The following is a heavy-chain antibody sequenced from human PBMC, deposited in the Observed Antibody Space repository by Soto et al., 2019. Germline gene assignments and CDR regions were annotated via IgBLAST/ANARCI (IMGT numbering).Heavy chain of an antibody. Sequence: QVQLVESGGGVVQPGRSLRLSCAASGFTFSSYAMHWVRQAPGTWLEWVAVISYDGSNKYYADSVKGRFTISRDNSKNTLYLQMNSLRAEDTAVYYCARVPSSSGRAHFDYWGQGTLVTVSS. D-gene: IGHD2-15*01. V-gene: IGHV3-30-3*01. J-gene: IGHJ4*02. CDR1: GFTFSSYA. CDR2: ISYDGSNK. CDR3: ARVPSSSGRAHFDY.